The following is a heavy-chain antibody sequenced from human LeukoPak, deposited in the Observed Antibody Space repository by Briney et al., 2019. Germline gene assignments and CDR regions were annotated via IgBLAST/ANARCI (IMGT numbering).Heavy chain of an antibody. V-gene: IGHV1-69*13. CDR3: ARDGYYYGMDV. CDR1: GGTFSSYA. J-gene: IGHJ6*02. Sequence: ASVKVSCKASGGTFSSYAISWVRQAPGQGLEWMGGIIPIFGTANYAQKFQGRVTITADESTSTAFMELSSLRSEDTAVYYCARDGYYYGMDVWGQGTTVIVSS. CDR2: IIPIFGTA.